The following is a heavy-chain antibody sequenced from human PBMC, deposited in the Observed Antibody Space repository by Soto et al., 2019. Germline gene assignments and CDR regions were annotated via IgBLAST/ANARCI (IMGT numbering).Heavy chain of an antibody. V-gene: IGHV3-33*01. CDR3: ASEYCSGGSFYYYGMDV. D-gene: IGHD2-15*01. J-gene: IGHJ6*02. Sequence: QVQLVESGGGVVQPGRSLRLSCAASGFTFSSYSMHWVRQAPGKGLEWVAVIWYDGSNKYYADSVKGRFTISRDNSKNTLYLQMNSLRAEDTAVYYCASEYCSGGSFYYYGMDVWGQGTTVTVSS. CDR2: IWYDGSNK. CDR1: GFTFSSYS.